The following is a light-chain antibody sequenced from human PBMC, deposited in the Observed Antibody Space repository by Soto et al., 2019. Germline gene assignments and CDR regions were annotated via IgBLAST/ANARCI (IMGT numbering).Light chain of an antibody. CDR2: AAS. CDR3: QQANSFPIT. Sequence: DIQMTQSPSSVSASVGDRVTISCRARHYISTYLAWYQQKPGKAPKLLIYAASYLQSGVPSRFSGSGSATDFTLTISSLQPEDFATYYCQQANSFPITFGQGTRLDIK. V-gene: IGKV1-12*01. CDR1: HYISTY. J-gene: IGKJ5*01.